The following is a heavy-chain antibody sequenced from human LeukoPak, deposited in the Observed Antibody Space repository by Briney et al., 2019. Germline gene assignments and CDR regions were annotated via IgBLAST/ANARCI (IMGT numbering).Heavy chain of an antibody. J-gene: IGHJ3*02. CDR3: AREMGTETTHDAFDI. V-gene: IGHV4-39*07. Sequence: PSETLSLTCTVSGGSISSSSYYWGWIRQPPGKGLEWIGSIYYSGTTFYNPSLKSRVTISVDTSRNQFSLKLSSVTAADTAVYYCAREMGTETTHDAFDIWGQGTMVTVSS. CDR1: GGSISSSSYY. CDR2: IYYSGTT. D-gene: IGHD1-1*01.